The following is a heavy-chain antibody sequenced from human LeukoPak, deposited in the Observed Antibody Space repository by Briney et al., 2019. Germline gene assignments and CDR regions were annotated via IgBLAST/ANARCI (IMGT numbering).Heavy chain of an antibody. J-gene: IGHJ4*02. CDR2: IRYDGSNK. V-gene: IGHV3-30*02. Sequence: PGGSLRLSCAASGFTFSSYGMHWVRQAPGKGLEWVAFIRYDGSNKYYANSVKGRFTISRDNSKNTLYLQMNSLRAEDTAVYYCARGLGYYYDSSGYLTRPPFDYWGQGTLVTVSS. CDR3: ARGLGYYYDSSGYLTRPPFDY. CDR1: GFTFSSYG. D-gene: IGHD3-22*01.